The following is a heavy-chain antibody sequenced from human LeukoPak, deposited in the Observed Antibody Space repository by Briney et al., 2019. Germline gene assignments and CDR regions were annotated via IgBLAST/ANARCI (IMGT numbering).Heavy chain of an antibody. Sequence: ASVKVSCKASGYTFTNYGISWVRQAPGQGLEWVARISAYNGDTNYAQKFQGRVTMTTDTSTSTAYMELTSLRSDDTAVYYCARDSGGYNPRFDYWGQGTLVTVSS. J-gene: IGHJ4*02. CDR3: ARDSGGYNPRFDY. V-gene: IGHV1-18*01. D-gene: IGHD5-24*01. CDR1: GYTFTNYG. CDR2: ISAYNGDT.